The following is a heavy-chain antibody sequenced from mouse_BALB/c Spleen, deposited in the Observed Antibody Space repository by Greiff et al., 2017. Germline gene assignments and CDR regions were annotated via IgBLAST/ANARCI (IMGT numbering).Heavy chain of an antibody. Sequence: EVQLVESGGGLVKPGGSLKLSCAASGFTFSDYYMYWVRQTPEKRLEWVATISDGGSYTYYPDSVKGRFTISRDNAKNNLYLQMSSLKSEDTAMYYCARGRRSMDYWGQGTSVTGSS. CDR2: ISDGGSYT. CDR3: ARGRRSMDY. CDR1: GFTFSDYY. V-gene: IGHV5-4*02. J-gene: IGHJ4*01.